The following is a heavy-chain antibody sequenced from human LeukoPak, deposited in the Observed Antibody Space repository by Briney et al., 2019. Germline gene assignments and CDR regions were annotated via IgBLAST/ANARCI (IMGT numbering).Heavy chain of an antibody. CDR3: ANDYGGNSDASFDY. V-gene: IGHV3-23*01. CDR1: GFTFSSYA. CDR2: ISGSGGST. J-gene: IGHJ4*02. Sequence: GGSLRLSCAASGFTFSSYAMSWVRQAPGKGLEWVSAISGSGGSTYYADSVKGRFTISRDNSKNTLYLQMNSLRAAGTAVYYCANDYGGNSDASFDYWGQGTLVTVSS. D-gene: IGHD4-23*01.